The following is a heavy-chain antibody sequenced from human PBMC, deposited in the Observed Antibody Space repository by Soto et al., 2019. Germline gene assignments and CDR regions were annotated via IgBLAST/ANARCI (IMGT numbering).Heavy chain of an antibody. D-gene: IGHD3-22*01. J-gene: IGHJ4*02. CDR1: GYTFITYG. V-gene: IGHV1-18*01. CDR2: ISTYNGNT. Sequence: GASVKVSCKASGYTFITYGVSWVRQAPGQGLDWLGWISTYNGNTRYAERLQGRVTMTTDTTTNTAYTELRDLRSDDTAVYYCARGPTDYYDNSANYFLDYWGQGTLVTVSS. CDR3: ARGPTDYYDNSANYFLDY.